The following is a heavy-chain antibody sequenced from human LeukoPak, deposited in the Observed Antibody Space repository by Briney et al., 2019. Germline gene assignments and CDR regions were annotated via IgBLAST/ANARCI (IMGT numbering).Heavy chain of an antibody. CDR2: IIPILGIA. D-gene: IGHD1-1*01. V-gene: IGHV1-69*04. CDR1: GGTFSSYA. CDR3: ARMSSTTGTTGDAFDI. J-gene: IGHJ3*02. Sequence: ASVKVSCKASGGTFSSYAISWVRQAPGQGLEWMGRIIPILGIANYAQKFQGRVTITADKSTSTAYMELSRLRSDDTAVYYCARMSSTTGTTGDAFDIWGQGTMVTVSS.